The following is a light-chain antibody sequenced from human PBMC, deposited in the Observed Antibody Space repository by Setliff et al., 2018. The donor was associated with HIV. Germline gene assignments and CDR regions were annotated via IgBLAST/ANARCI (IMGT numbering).Light chain of an antibody. CDR3: SSYTTRSTVA. J-gene: IGLJ2*01. Sequence: QSVLAQPASVSGSPGQAITTSCTGTSSDIGGYDYVSWYQQHPGKAPKLMIYDVSNRPSGVSNRFSGSKSGNTASLTISGLQAEDEGDYYCSSYTTRSTVAFGGGTK. CDR2: DVS. V-gene: IGLV2-14*03. CDR1: SSDIGGYDY.